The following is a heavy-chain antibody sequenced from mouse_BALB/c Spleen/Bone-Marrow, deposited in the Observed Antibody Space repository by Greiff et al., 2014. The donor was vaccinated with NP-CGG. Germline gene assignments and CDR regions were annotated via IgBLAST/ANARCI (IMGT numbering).Heavy chain of an antibody. V-gene: IGHV1-67*01. CDR3: ASYGSSYYAMDY. D-gene: IGHD1-1*01. J-gene: IGHJ4*01. Sequence: QVQLQQPGPELVRPGVSVKISCKGSGYTFTDYAMHWVKQRHAKSLEWIGVISTYSGNTNYNQKFKGKATMTVDKSSSTAYMELARLTSEDSAIYYCASYGSSYYAMDYWGQGTSVTVSS. CDR1: GYTFTDYA. CDR2: ISTYSGNT.